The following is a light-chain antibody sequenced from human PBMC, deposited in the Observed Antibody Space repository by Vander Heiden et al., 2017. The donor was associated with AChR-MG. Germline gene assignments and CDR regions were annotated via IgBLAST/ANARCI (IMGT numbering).Light chain of an antibody. CDR2: DVS. CDR1: STLLAAYKL. J-gene: IGLJ2*01. CDR3: ASYSNSGSPFVL. V-gene: IGLV2-14*01. Sequence: QSALTHPASVSGSPGQSITISCTGASTLLAAYKLVSWYQQHPGRAPKLIIYDVSKRPSGVSSRFSGAKSGNAASLTISGVQADDEAEYYCASYSNSGSPFVLFGGGTKLTVL.